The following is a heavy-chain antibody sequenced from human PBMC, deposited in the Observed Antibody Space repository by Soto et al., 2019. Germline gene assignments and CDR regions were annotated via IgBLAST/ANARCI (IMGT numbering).Heavy chain of an antibody. CDR2: ISYDGGSK. D-gene: IGHD3-22*01. J-gene: IGHJ4*02. V-gene: IGHV3-30*18. CDR1: GFTFSTYV. Sequence: QVQLVESGGGVVQPGKSLRLSCAASGFTFSTYVIHWVRQAPGKVLEWVALISYDGGSKYYGDSVKGRFIIARDNSHNTVSLQMNSLGTDDTSVYYCAKEYLAMTVVVADYFDSWGQGTLVTVAS. CDR3: AKEYLAMTVVVADYFDS.